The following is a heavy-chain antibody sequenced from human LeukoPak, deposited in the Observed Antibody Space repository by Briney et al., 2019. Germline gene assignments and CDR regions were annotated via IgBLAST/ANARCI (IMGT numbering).Heavy chain of an antibody. V-gene: IGHV4-59*01. CDR1: GGTISSYF. J-gene: IGHJ6*02. D-gene: IGHD1-7*01. Sequence: PSETLSLTCTVSGGTISSYFCSWIRQPPGKGLEWIGYIYYSGSTNYNPSLKSRVTISVDTSKNHFSLKLSSVTAADTAVYYCARVVKLYNWNYFNYFYCTILWPQGPTVTVSS. CDR2: IYYSGST. CDR3: ARVVKLYNWNYFNYFYCTIL.